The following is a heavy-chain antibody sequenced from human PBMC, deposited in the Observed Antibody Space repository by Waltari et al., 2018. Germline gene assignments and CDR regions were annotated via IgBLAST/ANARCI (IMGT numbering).Heavy chain of an antibody. Sequence: EVQLVESGGGLVQPGGSLRLSCAASGFTFSSYAMSWVRQAPGKGLEWVSAISGSGGSTYYADSGKGRFTISRDNSKNTLYLQMNSLRAEDTAVYYCASDSSGYTPFIYYFDYWGQGTLVTVSS. J-gene: IGHJ4*02. D-gene: IGHD3-22*01. CDR2: ISGSGGST. CDR3: ASDSSGYTPFIYYFDY. CDR1: GFTFSSYA. V-gene: IGHV3-23*04.